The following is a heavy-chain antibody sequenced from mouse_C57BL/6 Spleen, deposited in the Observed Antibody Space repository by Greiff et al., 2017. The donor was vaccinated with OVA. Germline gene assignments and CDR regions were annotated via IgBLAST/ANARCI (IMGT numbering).Heavy chain of an antibody. CDR2: IYPSDSET. CDR1: GYTFTSYW. D-gene: IGHD1-1*01. J-gene: IGHJ2*01. V-gene: IGHV1-61*01. Sequence: QVQLQQPGAELVRPGSSVKLSCKASGYTFTSYWMDWVKQRPGQGLEWIGNIYPSDSETHYNQKFKDKATLTVDKSSSTAYMQLSSLTSEDSAVYYCARSDYYGHRGYYFDYWGQGTTLTVSS. CDR3: ARSDYYGHRGYYFDY.